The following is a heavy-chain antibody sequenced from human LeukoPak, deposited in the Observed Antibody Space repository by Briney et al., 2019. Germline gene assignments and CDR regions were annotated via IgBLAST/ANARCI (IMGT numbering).Heavy chain of an antibody. V-gene: IGHV3-48*03. J-gene: IGHJ4*02. CDR3: ARVGALSSSWLLY. CDR1: GFTFSSFE. CDR2: ISSRAATI. Sequence: GGSLRLSCSASGFTFSSFEMNWVRQAPGKGLEWVSSISSRAATIYYTDSVKGRFTISRDNAKNSLYLQMNSLRAEDTAVYYCARVGALSSSWLLYWGQGTLVTVSS. D-gene: IGHD6-13*01.